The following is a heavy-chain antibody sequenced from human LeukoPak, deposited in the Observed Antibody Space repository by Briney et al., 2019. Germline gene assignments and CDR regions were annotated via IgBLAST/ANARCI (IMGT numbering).Heavy chain of an antibody. CDR3: AREKFDS. CDR1: GFTFSSYA. V-gene: IGHV3-30*14. J-gene: IGHJ5*01. CDR2: ISYDGSNK. Sequence: PGGSLRLSCAASGFTFSSYAMHWVRQAPGKGLEWVAVISYDGSNKYYADSVKGRFTISRDNSGNIISLQMNNLTTDDTATYYCAREKFDSWGQGALVTVSP.